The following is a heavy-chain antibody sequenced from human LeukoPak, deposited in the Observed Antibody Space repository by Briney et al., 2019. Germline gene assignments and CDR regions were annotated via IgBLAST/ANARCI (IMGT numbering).Heavy chain of an antibody. J-gene: IGHJ4*02. Sequence: ASVKVSCKVSGYTLTELSMHWVRQAPGKGLEWMGGFDPEDGETIYAQKFQGRVAMTEDTSTDTAYMELSSLSSEDTAVYYCATGVRSQWLDGVLFDYWGQGTLVTVSS. CDR1: GYTLTELS. CDR3: ATGVRSQWLDGVLFDY. D-gene: IGHD6-19*01. V-gene: IGHV1-24*01. CDR2: FDPEDGET.